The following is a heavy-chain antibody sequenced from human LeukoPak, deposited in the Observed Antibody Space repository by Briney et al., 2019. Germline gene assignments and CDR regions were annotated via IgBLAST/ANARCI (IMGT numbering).Heavy chain of an antibody. D-gene: IGHD5-24*01. V-gene: IGHV4-59*01. CDR1: GGSIGTYY. J-gene: IGHJ3*02. Sequence: SETLSLTCTVSGGSIGTYYWSWIRQPPGKGLEWIGYIFYSGNTNYNPSLKSRVTISVDTSKNQFSLKLSSVTAADTAVYYCARVGYNSAFDIWGQGTMVTVSS. CDR2: IFYSGNT. CDR3: ARVGYNSAFDI.